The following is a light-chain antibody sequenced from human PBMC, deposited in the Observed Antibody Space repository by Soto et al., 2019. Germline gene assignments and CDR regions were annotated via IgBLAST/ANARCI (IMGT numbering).Light chain of an antibody. CDR3: AAWDASLSDWV. V-gene: IGLV1-47*02. CDR2: YNN. Sequence: QSVLTQPPSASGTAGQVVTISCSGGDSNIGSNSVYWYQHLPRMAPKLLIYYNNQRPSGVPDRFSGSRSGTSASLAIVGLRSEDEAVYYCAAWDASLSDWVFGNGTKLTV. CDR1: DSNIGSNS. J-gene: IGLJ1*01.